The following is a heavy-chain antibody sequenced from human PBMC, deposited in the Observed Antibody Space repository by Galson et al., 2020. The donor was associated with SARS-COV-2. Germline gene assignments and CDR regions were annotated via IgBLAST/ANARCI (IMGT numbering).Heavy chain of an antibody. V-gene: IGHV3-7*01. CDR2: IKQDGSEK. J-gene: IGHJ6*02. CDR1: GFTFSSYW. Sequence: GESLKISCAASGFTFSSYWMSWVRQAPGKGLEWVANIKQDGSEKYYVDSVKGRFTISRDNAKNSLYLQMNSLRAEDTAVYYCARDIIAVAGVGYYYGMDVWGQGTTVTVSS. D-gene: IGHD6-19*01. CDR3: ARDIIAVAGVGYYYGMDV.